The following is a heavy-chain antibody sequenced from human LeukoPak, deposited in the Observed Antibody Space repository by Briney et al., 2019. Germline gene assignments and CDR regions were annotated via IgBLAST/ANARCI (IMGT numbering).Heavy chain of an antibody. CDR3: AKDRISGYSYGYDGMDV. D-gene: IGHD5-18*01. V-gene: IGHV3-43D*04. CDR1: GFTFDDYA. Sequence: PGGSLRLSCAASGFTFDDYAMHWVRQAPGNGLEWVSLISWDGGSTYYADSVNGRFTISRDNSKNSLYLQMNSLRAEDTALYYCAKDRISGYSYGYDGMDVWGKGTTVTVSS. J-gene: IGHJ6*04. CDR2: ISWDGGST.